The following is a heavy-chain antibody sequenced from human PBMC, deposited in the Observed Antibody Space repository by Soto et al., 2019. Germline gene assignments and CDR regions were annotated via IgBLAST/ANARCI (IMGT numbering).Heavy chain of an antibody. CDR2: IWYDGSNK. Sequence: GGSLRLSCAASGFTFSSYGMHWVRQAPGKGLEWVAVIWYDGSNKYYADSVKGRFTISRDNSKNTLYLQMNSLRAEDTAVCYCAREQWLVLRTHNWFDPWGQGTLVTVSS. CDR1: GFTFSSYG. J-gene: IGHJ5*02. D-gene: IGHD6-19*01. V-gene: IGHV3-33*01. CDR3: AREQWLVLRTHNWFDP.